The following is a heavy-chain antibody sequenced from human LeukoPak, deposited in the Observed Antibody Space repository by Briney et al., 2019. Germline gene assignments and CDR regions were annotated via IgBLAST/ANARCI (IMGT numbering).Heavy chain of an antibody. J-gene: IGHJ4*02. Sequence: PGGSLRLSCAASGFTFSSYGMHWVRQAPGKGLEWVAVIWYDGSNKYYADSVKGRFIISRDNSKNTLYLQMNSLRAEDTAVYYCAREAYYYDSSGYYGLDYWGQGTLVTVSS. CDR3: AREAYYYDSSGYYGLDY. CDR2: IWYDGSNK. D-gene: IGHD3-22*01. CDR1: GFTFSSYG. V-gene: IGHV3-33*01.